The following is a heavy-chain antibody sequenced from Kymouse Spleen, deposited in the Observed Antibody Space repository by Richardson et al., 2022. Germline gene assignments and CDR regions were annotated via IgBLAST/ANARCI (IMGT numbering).Heavy chain of an antibody. Sequence: QVQLVESGGGVVQPGRSLRLSCAASGFTFSSYGMHWVRQAPGKGLEWVAVISYDGSNKYYADSVKGRFTISRDNSKNTLYLQMNSLRAEDTAVYYCAITGTTVRPLGPGNPGHRLL. V-gene: IGHV3-30*18. CDR3: AITGTTVRP. CDR1: GFTFSSYG. D-gene: IGHD1-7*01. J-gene: IGHJ5*02. CDR2: ISYDGSNK.